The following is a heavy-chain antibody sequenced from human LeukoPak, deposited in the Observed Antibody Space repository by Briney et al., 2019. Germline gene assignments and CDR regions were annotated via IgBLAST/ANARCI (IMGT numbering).Heavy chain of an antibody. CDR3: TTGGAFLEWLLFDY. V-gene: IGHV3-15*01. D-gene: IGHD3-3*02. CDR1: GFTFSNAW. J-gene: IGHJ4*02. CDR2: IKSKTDGGTT. Sequence: GGSLRLSCAASGFTFSNAWMSWVRQAPGKGLEWVGRIKSKTDGGTTDYAAPVKGRFTISRDDSKNTLYLQMNSLKTEDTAVYYCTTGGAFLEWLLFDYWGQGTLVTVSS.